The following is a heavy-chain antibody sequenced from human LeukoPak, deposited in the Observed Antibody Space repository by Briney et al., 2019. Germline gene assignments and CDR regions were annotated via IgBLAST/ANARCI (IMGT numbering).Heavy chain of an antibody. CDR1: GYTFTNYW. CDR2: IYPGDSET. CDR3: ARWREYCSSITCYQPFDY. D-gene: IGHD2-2*01. J-gene: IGHJ4*02. Sequence: GESLKISCKASGYTFTNYWIGWVRQMPGKGLEWMGIIYPGDSETRYSPSFQGQVTISADKSISTAYLQWSSLKASDTAMYYCARWREYCSSITCYQPFDYWGQGTLVTVSS. V-gene: IGHV5-51*01.